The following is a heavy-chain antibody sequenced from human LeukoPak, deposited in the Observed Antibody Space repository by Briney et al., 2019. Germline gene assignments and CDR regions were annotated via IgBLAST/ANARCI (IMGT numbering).Heavy chain of an antibody. D-gene: IGHD5-12*01. CDR2: IYSGGNT. Sequence: GGSLRLSCAASGFTVSSNYMSWVRQAPGKGLEWVSVIYSGGNTYYADSVKGRFTISRDNSKNTLYLQMNSLRAEDTAVYYCARSGGGYEPLDYWGQGTLVSVSS. CDR1: GFTVSSNY. J-gene: IGHJ4*02. V-gene: IGHV3-66*01. CDR3: ARSGGGYEPLDY.